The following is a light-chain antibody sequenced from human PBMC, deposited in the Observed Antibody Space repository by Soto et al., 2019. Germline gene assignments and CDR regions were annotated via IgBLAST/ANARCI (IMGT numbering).Light chain of an antibody. V-gene: IGKV1D-16*01. Sequence: DIRMTQSPSSLSASVGDRVTITCRASQGIGSFLAWYQHKPGQAPKSLIKTASFVQSGVPSRFGGSGSETEFTLTISSLQPEDFATYYCQQYSSYPRTFGQGTRLEIK. CDR2: TAS. CDR1: QGIGSF. J-gene: IGKJ5*01. CDR3: QQYSSYPRT.